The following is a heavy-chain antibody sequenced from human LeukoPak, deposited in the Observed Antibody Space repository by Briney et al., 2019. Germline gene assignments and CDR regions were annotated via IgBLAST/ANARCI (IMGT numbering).Heavy chain of an antibody. CDR3: VLDGSGSYFIVAFDI. CDR2: ISGSGGST. CDR1: GFTFSSYG. V-gene: IGHV3-23*01. J-gene: IGHJ3*02. Sequence: GGSLRLSCAASGFTFSSYGMSWVRQAPGKGLEWVSAISGSGGSTYYADSVKGRFTISRDNSKNTLYLQMNSLRAEDTAVYYCVLDGSGSYFIVAFDIWGQGTMVTVSS. D-gene: IGHD3-10*01.